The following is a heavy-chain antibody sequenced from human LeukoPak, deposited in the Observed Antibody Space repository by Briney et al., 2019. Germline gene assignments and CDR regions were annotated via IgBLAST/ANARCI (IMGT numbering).Heavy chain of an antibody. Sequence: GGSLRLSCAASGFTFSTYCVHWVRQAPGKGLVWVSRIRPEGTTTAYADSVKGRFTISRDNAKNTRFLQMNSLSAEDTAVYYCARDLDWILFDYWGQGTLVTVSS. J-gene: IGHJ4*02. CDR2: IRPEGTTT. CDR3: ARDLDWILFDY. V-gene: IGHV3-74*03. D-gene: IGHD3-9*01. CDR1: GFTFSTYC.